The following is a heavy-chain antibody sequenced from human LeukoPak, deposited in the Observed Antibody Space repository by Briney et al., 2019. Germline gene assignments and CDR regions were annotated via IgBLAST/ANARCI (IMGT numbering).Heavy chain of an antibody. CDR1: GYTFTSYD. D-gene: IGHD3-22*01. CDR2: MNPNSGNT. J-gene: IGHJ4*02. Sequence: GASVKVSCKASGYTFTSYDINWVRQATGQGLEWMGWMNPNSGNTGYAQKFQGRVTITRNTSISTAYMELSSLRSEDTAVYYCARDQYYYDSSGYYLFDYWGQGTLVTVSS. V-gene: IGHV1-8*03. CDR3: ARDQYYYDSSGYYLFDY.